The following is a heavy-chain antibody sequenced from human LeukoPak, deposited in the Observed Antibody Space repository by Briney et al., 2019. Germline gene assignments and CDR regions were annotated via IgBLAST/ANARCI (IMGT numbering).Heavy chain of an antibody. CDR1: GGSISSGSYY. Sequence: SQTLSLTCTVSGGSISSGSYYWSWIRQPAGKGLEWIGCIYTSGSTNYNPSLKSRVTISVDTSKNQFSLKLSSVTAADTAVYYCAREIVSVDYWGQGTLVTVSS. V-gene: IGHV4-61*02. CDR2: IYTSGST. CDR3: AREIVSVDY. J-gene: IGHJ4*02. D-gene: IGHD3-16*02.